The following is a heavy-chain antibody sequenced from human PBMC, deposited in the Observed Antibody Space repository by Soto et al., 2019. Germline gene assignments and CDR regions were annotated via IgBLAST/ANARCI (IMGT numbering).Heavy chain of an antibody. CDR2: ISGSGGST. V-gene: IGHV3-23*01. CDR3: ARYIPGVRYYGMDV. Sequence: GSLRLSCAASGFTFSSYAMSWVRQAPGKGLEWVSAISGSGGSTYYADSVKGRFTISRDNSGNTLFLEMYSLRAEDTAVHYCARYIPGVRYYGMDVWGQGTTVTVSS. D-gene: IGHD2-2*01. CDR1: GFTFSSYA. J-gene: IGHJ6*02.